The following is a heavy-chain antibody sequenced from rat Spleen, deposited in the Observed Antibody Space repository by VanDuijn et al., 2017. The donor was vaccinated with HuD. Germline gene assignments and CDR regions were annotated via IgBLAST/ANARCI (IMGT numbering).Heavy chain of an antibody. V-gene: IGHV2-1*01. J-gene: IGHJ4*01. D-gene: IGHD1-6*01. CDR3: VRDRHYYPYVMDA. CDR1: GFSLISNS. CDR2: IWGDGST. Sequence: QVQLKESGPGLVQSSQTLSLTCTVSGFSLISNSLHWVRQPPGKGLEWMGGIWGDGSTNYNSALKSRLSISRDTSKSQVFLKMNSLQTEDIATYYCVRDRHYYPYVMDAWGQGASVTVSS.